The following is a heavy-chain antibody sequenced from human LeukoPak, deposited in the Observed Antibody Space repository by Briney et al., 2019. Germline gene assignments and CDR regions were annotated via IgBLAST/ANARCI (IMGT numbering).Heavy chain of an antibody. CDR2: ISPHSHTT. CDR3: ARGHCIYY. CDR1: GYTFNNYF. D-gene: IGHD2-8*01. J-gene: IGHJ4*02. Sequence: GASVTVSCTASGYTFNNYFISWVRQAPGQGLEWVGWISPHSHTTHYSEKVQGRVTITTDTSTSTTDMELRALTSDDSAVYFCARGHCIYYWGQGTPVTVSS. V-gene: IGHV1-18*01.